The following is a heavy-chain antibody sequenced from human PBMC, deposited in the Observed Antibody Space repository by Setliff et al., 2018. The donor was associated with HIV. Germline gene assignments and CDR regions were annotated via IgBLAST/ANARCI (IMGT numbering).Heavy chain of an antibody. CDR3: ARVEAKVRGATYGMDV. D-gene: IGHD3-10*01. Sequence: SETLSLTCTVSGGSIRSHYWSWIRQAPGKGLEWIGNIYYSGNSVSNPSLKSRVTISVDTSKNQFSLTLNSVTAADTAVYYCARVEAKVRGATYGMDVWGQGTTVTVSS. V-gene: IGHV4-59*11. J-gene: IGHJ6*02. CDR2: IYYSGNS. CDR1: GGSIRSHY.